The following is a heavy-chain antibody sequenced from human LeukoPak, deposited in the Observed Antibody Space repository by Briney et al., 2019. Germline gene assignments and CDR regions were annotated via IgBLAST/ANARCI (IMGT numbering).Heavy chain of an antibody. CDR3: ARGRVSSNTWYSTYYYYFYMDV. CDR1: DDSITIYY. J-gene: IGHJ6*03. CDR2: IDHTGST. D-gene: IGHD6-13*01. Sequence: SETLSLTCTVSDDSITIYYWTWIRQSPGKGLEWIGYIDHTGSTNYNPSLNSRVTISRDTSKNHFSLELTSATAADTAVYFCARGRVSSNTWYSTYYYYFYMDVWGKGTTVTVSS. V-gene: IGHV4-59*01.